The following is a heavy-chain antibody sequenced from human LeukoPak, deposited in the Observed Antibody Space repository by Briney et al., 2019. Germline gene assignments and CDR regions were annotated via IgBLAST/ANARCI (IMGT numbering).Heavy chain of an antibody. CDR1: GFTFSDYA. J-gene: IGHJ4*02. CDR3: ARDGGYDFWSGYYQDY. V-gene: IGHV3-23*01. D-gene: IGHD3-3*01. Sequence: GGSLRLSCAASGFTFSDYAMSWVRQAPGKGLEWISGISGSGGTTYYADSVKGRSTISRDNSKNTLYLQMNSLRAEDTAVYYCARDGGYDFWSGYYQDYWGQGTLVTVSS. CDR2: ISGSGGTT.